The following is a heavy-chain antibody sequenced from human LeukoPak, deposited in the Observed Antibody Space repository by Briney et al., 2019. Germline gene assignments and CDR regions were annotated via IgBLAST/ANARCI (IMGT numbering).Heavy chain of an antibody. CDR2: IYYSGST. CDR3: ARVRGYDFWSGYSIDAFDI. Sequence: SETLSLTCTVSRGSISSYYWSWIRQPPGKGLEWIGYIYYSGSTNYNPSLKSRVTISVDTSKNQFSLKLSSVTAADTAVYYCARVRGYDFWSGYSIDAFDIWGQGTMVTVSS. V-gene: IGHV4-59*01. CDR1: RGSISSYY. J-gene: IGHJ3*02. D-gene: IGHD3-3*01.